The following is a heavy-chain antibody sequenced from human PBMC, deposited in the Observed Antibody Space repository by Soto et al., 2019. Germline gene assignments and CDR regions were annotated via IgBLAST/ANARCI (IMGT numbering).Heavy chain of an antibody. Sequence: QVQLVESGGGVVQPGRSLRLSCAASGFTFSSYGMHWVRQAPGKGLEWVAVISYDGSNKYYADSVKGRFTISRDNSKNTLYLKMNSLRAEDTAVYYCAKDRARQSYWYFDLWGRGTLVTVSS. D-gene: IGHD6-6*01. CDR2: ISYDGSNK. CDR3: AKDRARQSYWYFDL. J-gene: IGHJ2*01. CDR1: GFTFSSYG. V-gene: IGHV3-30*18.